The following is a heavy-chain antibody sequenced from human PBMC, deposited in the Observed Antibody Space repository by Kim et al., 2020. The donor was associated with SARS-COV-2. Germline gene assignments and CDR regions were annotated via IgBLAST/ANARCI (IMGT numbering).Heavy chain of an antibody. J-gene: IGHJ4*02. CDR3: ARDEGVVVAGVRANFDY. V-gene: IGHV1-69*04. Sequence: FQGRVTISADKSTSTAYMELSSLRSEDTAVYYCARDEGVVVAGVRANFDYWGQGTLVTVSS. D-gene: IGHD2-15*01.